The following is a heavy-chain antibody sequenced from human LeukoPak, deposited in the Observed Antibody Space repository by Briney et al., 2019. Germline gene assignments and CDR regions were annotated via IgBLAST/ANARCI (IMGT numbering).Heavy chain of an antibody. Sequence: GGSLRLSCAASGFTFSSYSMNWVRQAPGKGLEWVSSISSSSSYIYYADSVKGRFTISRDNAKNSLYLQMNSLRAEDTAVYYCARGHYGGKELDIWGQGTMVTVSS. CDR3: ARGHYGGKELDI. CDR2: ISSSSSYI. V-gene: IGHV3-21*01. CDR1: GFTFSSYS. D-gene: IGHD4-23*01. J-gene: IGHJ3*02.